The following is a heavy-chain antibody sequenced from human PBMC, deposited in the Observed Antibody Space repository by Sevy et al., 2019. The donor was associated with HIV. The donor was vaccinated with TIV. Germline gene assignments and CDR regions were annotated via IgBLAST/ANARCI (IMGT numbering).Heavy chain of an antibody. CDR2: ISGSGGST. CDR3: ANRGSGYYYFDY. Sequence: GGSLRLSCAASGFTFSSYAMSWVRQAPGKGLEWVSAISGSGGSTYYADSVKGRFTISRDNAKNTLYLQMNSLRAEDTAVYYCANRGSGYYYFDYWGQGTLVTVSS. J-gene: IGHJ4*02. D-gene: IGHD3-22*01. V-gene: IGHV3-23*01. CDR1: GFTFSSYA.